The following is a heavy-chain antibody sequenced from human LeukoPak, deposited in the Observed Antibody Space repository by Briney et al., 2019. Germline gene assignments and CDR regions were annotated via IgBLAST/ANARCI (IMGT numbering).Heavy chain of an antibody. D-gene: IGHD6-19*01. Sequence: GSLRLSCAASGFTFRSYAMSWVRQAPGKGLEWVSGISGSGGSTYNADSVKGRFSISRDTSKSTLYLQMNSLRAEDTAVYYCAKTIAVAGTISYFDYWGQGTLVTVSS. CDR2: ISGSGGST. V-gene: IGHV3-23*01. CDR3: AKTIAVAGTISYFDY. J-gene: IGHJ4*02. CDR1: GFTFRSYA.